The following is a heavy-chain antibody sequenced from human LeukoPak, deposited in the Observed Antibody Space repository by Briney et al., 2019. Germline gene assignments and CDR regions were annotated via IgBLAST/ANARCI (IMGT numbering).Heavy chain of an antibody. V-gene: IGHV4-39*01. D-gene: IGHD6-19*01. CDR3: AAVAGTHFDY. J-gene: IGHJ4*02. Sequence: SETLSLTCTVSGGSFSSSNYYWGWIRQPPGKGLEWIGSIYYSGSTYYNPSLKSRVTISVDTSKNQFSLKLSSVTAADTAVYYCAAVAGTHFDYWGQGTLVTVSS. CDR1: GGSFSSSNYY. CDR2: IYYSGST.